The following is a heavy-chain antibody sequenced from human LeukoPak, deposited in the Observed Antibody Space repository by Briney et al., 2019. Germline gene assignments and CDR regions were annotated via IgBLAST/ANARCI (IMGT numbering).Heavy chain of an antibody. J-gene: IGHJ6*02. Sequence: SETLSLTCAVYGGSFSGYYWSWIRQPPGKGLEWIGEINHSGSTNYNPSLKSRVTISVDTSKNQFSLKLSSVTAADTAVYYCARVGIAVAGDYYYYGMGVWGQGTTVTVSS. CDR2: INHSGST. D-gene: IGHD6-19*01. CDR3: ARVGIAVAGDYYYYGMGV. V-gene: IGHV4-34*01. CDR1: GGSFSGYY.